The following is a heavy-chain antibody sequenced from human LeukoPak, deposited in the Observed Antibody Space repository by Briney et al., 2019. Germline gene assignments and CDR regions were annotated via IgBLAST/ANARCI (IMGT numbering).Heavy chain of an antibody. CDR3: ARDEDYDILTGQRYDAFDI. Sequence: GASVKVSCKASGYTFTGYYMHWVRQGPGQGLEWMGWINPNSGGTNYAQKLQGRVTMTTDTSTSTAYMELRSLRSDDTAVYYCARDEDYDILTGQRYDAFDIWGQGTMVTVSS. D-gene: IGHD3-9*01. V-gene: IGHV1-2*02. CDR1: GYTFTGYY. J-gene: IGHJ3*02. CDR2: INPNSGGT.